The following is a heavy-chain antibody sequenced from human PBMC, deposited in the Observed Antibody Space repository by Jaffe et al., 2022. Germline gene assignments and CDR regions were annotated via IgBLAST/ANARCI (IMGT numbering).Heavy chain of an antibody. D-gene: IGHD6-13*01. CDR1: GGSISSYY. CDR3: ARLSIAAAGLGPDY. V-gene: IGHV4-59*01. J-gene: IGHJ4*02. Sequence: QVQLQESGPGLVKPSETLSLTCTVSGGSISSYYWSWIRQPPGKGLEWIGYIYYSGSTNYNPSLKSRVTISVDTSKNQFSLKLSSVTAADTAVYYCARLSIAAAGLGPDYWGQGTLVTVSS. CDR2: IYYSGST.